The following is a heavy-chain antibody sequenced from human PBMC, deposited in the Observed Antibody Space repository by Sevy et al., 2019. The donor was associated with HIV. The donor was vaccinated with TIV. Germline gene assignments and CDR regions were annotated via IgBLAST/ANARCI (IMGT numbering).Heavy chain of an antibody. CDR1: GFTFSSYG. V-gene: IGHV3-30*18. CDR3: GKAAGGQCSGGSCYVASMDV. Sequence: GGSLRLSCAASGFTFSSYGMHWVRQAPGKGLEWVAVISYDGSNKYYADSVKGRFTISRDNSKNTLYLQMNSLRAEDTDVYYSGKAAGGQCSGGSCYVASMDVWGQGTTVTVSS. D-gene: IGHD2-15*01. J-gene: IGHJ6*02. CDR2: ISYDGSNK.